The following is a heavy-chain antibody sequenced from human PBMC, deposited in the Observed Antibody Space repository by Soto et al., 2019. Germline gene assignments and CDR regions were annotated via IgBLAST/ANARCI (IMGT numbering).Heavy chain of an antibody. D-gene: IGHD6-19*01. Sequence: QVQLQESGPGLVKPSGTLSLTCAVSGDSMNNNNWWSWVRQSPRKGLEWIAEIYHSGATNYNPSLQSRVTISIDKSEKQFSLKLNSVTAADTAVYYCARAGLGLAFDSWGQGALGTVSS. CDR1: GDSMNNNNW. V-gene: IGHV4-4*02. J-gene: IGHJ5*01. CDR3: ARAGLGLAFDS. CDR2: IYHSGAT.